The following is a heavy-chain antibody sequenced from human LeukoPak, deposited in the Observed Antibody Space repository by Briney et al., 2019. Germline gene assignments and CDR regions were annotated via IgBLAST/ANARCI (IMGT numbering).Heavy chain of an antibody. D-gene: IGHD1-26*01. Sequence: GGSLRLSCAASGFTFSSYAMSWVRQAPGKGLEWVSAISGSGGSTYYADSVKGRFTISRDNSKNTLYLQMNGLRAEDTAVYYCAKAQWELLGFDYWGQGTLVTVSS. CDR3: AKAQWELLGFDY. CDR1: GFTFSSYA. J-gene: IGHJ4*02. V-gene: IGHV3-23*01. CDR2: ISGSGGST.